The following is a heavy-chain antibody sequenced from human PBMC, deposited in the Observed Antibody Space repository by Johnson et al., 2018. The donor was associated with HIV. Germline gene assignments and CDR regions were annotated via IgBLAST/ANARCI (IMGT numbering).Heavy chain of an antibody. J-gene: IGHJ3*02. D-gene: IGHD3-22*01. V-gene: IGHV3-30-3*01. CDR1: GFTFSSYA. CDR3: AKDRPYYYDSSGYPI. CDR2: ISYDGSNK. Sequence: QVQLVESGGGVVQPGRSLRLSCAASGFTFSSYAMHWVRQAPGKGLEWVAVISYDGSNKYYADSVKGRFTISRDNSKNTLYLQMNSLRAEDTAVYYCAKDRPYYYDSSGYPIWGQGTMVTVSS.